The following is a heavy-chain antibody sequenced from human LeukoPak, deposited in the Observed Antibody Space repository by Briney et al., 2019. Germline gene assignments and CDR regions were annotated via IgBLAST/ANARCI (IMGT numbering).Heavy chain of an antibody. J-gene: IGHJ4*02. CDR1: GFTFSAYA. CDR2: ISYDGSDE. D-gene: IGHD3-16*01. V-gene: IGHV3-30-3*01. CDR3: ARVPSLFGY. Sequence: GGSLRLSCAASGFTFSAYAMHWVREAPGRGLEWVAFISYDGSDEYYADSVKGRFTISRDNSKDTLFLEMNSLRPEDTAIYYCARVPSLFGYWGQGTLVTVSS.